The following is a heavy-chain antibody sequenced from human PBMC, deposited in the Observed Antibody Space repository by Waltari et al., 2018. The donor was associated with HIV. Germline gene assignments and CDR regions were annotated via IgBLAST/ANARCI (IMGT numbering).Heavy chain of an antibody. CDR2: INHSGST. J-gene: IGHJ6*02. CDR1: GGSFSGYY. D-gene: IGHD3-10*01. V-gene: IGHV4-34*01. CDR3: ARRTTSGSYYLPYYYYGMDV. Sequence: QVQLQQWGAGLLKPSETLSLTCAVYGGSFSGYYWSWIRQPPGKGPEWIGEINHSGSTNYNPSLKSRVTISVDTSKNQFSLKLSSVTAADTAVYYCARRTTSGSYYLPYYYYGMDVWGQGTTVTVSS.